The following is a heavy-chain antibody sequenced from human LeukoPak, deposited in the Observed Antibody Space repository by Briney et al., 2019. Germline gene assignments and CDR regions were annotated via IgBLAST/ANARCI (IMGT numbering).Heavy chain of an antibody. Sequence: GGSLRLSRAASGFTFESFFMSWVRQAPGKGLEWVANINPDGNEKNYVDSVRGRFTISRNNAKNSLYLQMNSLRVEDTAVYYCAKEQGTSWFQADLWGQGTLLIVSS. J-gene: IGHJ5*02. CDR1: GFTFESFF. CDR3: AKEQGTSWFQADL. CDR2: INPDGNEK. D-gene: IGHD6-13*01. V-gene: IGHV3-7*01.